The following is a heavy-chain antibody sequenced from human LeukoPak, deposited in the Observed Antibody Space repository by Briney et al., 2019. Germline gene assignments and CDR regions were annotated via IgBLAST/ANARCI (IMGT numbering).Heavy chain of an antibody. CDR3: AKTGVALAGTFEDPYFDC. CDR1: GFTFSSYA. V-gene: IGHV3-23*01. D-gene: IGHD6-19*01. J-gene: IGHJ4*02. CDR2: ISGRAGST. Sequence: GGSLRLSCAASGFTFSSYAVSWVRQAPGKGLEWLSGISGRAGSTYYADSVKGRFTISRDNSKNTLYLQMNSLRAEDTAVYFCAKTGVALAGTFEDPYFDCWGQGTLVAVSS.